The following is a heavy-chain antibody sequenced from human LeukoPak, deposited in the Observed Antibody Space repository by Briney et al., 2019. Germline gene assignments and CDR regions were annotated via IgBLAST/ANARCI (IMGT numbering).Heavy chain of an antibody. J-gene: IGHJ4*02. V-gene: IGHV4-59*01. CDR1: GGSISSYY. Sequence: SETLSLTCTVSGGSISSYYWSWIRQPPGKGLEWIGYIYYSGSTNYNPSLKSRVTISVDTSKNQFSLKLRSVTAADTAVYYCARDRNGDYDPPTFDYWGQGTLVTVSS. CDR2: IYYSGST. D-gene: IGHD4-17*01. CDR3: ARDRNGDYDPPTFDY.